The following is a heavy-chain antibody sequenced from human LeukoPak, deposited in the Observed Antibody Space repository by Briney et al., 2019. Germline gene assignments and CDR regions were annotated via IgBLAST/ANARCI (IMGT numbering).Heavy chain of an antibody. CDR3: ARDRSVVRGVIRCFDL. Sequence: ASVKVSCKASGYTFTSYYMHWVRQAPGQGLEWMGIINPSGGSTSYAQKFQGRVTMTRDTSTSTVYMELSSLRSEDTAVYYCARDRSVVRGVIRCFDLWGRGTLVTVSS. CDR2: INPSGGST. J-gene: IGHJ2*01. V-gene: IGHV1-46*01. CDR1: GYTFTSYY. D-gene: IGHD3-10*01.